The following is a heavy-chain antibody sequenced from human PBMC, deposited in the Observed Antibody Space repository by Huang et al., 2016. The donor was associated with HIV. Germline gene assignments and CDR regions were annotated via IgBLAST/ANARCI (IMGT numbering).Heavy chain of an antibody. D-gene: IGHD2-15*01. J-gene: IGHJ5*02. CDR3: AKESRWFSDLDT. Sequence: QVQLVESGGGVVQPGGSLRLSCAASGFTFNNFGMHWVRQAPGKGLEWVAVISYDGRNGRYSESGKGRFTISRDNPMNTLYLQMNSLRSNDTAVYYCAKESRWFSDLDTWGQGTLVTVSS. CDR2: ISYDGRNG. CDR1: GFTFNNFG. V-gene: IGHV3-30*18.